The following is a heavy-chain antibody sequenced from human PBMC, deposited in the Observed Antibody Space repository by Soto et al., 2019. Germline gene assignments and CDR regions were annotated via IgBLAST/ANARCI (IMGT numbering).Heavy chain of an antibody. J-gene: IGHJ4*02. CDR3: AKDRTSLSSGYDG. CDR1: GFTFSSYA. D-gene: IGHD5-12*01. V-gene: IGHV3-23*01. CDR2: ISGSGGST. Sequence: EVQLLEFGGGLVQPGASLRHSCAASGFTFSSYAMSWVRQAPGKGLEWVSAISGSGGSTYYADSVKGRFTISRDNSKNTLYLQMNSLRAEDTAVYYCAKDRTSLSSGYDGWGQGTLVTVSS.